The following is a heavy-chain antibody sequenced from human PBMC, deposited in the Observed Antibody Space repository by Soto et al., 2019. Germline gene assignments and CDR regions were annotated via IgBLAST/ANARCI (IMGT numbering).Heavy chain of an antibody. D-gene: IGHD3-9*01. Sequence: GALRLSCTTSGFTFSSYTMHWVRQAPGKGPEWVALMWYDGSHAEYLESVKGRFTISRDNSKSTLYLQMNSLRVEDTALFYCARGGDIVTTTRYFDYWGQGTLVTVSS. CDR2: MWYDGSHA. V-gene: IGHV3-33*01. J-gene: IGHJ4*01. CDR1: GFTFSSYT. CDR3: ARGGDIVTTTRYFDY.